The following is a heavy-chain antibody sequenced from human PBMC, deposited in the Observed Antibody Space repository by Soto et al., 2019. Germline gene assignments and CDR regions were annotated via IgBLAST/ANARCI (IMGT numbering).Heavy chain of an antibody. D-gene: IGHD6-13*01. J-gene: IGHJ1*01. CDR2: ISGSGGST. CDR1: GFTFSSYA. Sequence: EVQLLESGGGLVQPGGSLRLACAASGFTFSSYAMSWVRQAPGKGLEWVSAISGSGGSTYYADSVKGRFTISRDNSKNTLYLQMNSLRAEDTAVYYCAKDSLEKQQPPIPFQHCSQGTLVTVSS. CDR3: AKDSLEKQQPPIPFQH. V-gene: IGHV3-23*01.